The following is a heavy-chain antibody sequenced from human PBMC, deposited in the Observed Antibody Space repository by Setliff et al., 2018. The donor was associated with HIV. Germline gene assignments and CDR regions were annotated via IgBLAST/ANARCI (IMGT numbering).Heavy chain of an antibody. CDR2: VYSSGST. D-gene: IGHD2-2*01. V-gene: IGHV4-39*02. Sequence: SETLSLTCTVSGGSIGIRSYFWGWIRQPPGKGLEWIGSVYSSGSTYYNPSLKSRVTVSADTSKNHFSLKLTSVTAADTAVYYCARVIPAGMPANWFDPWGHGTLVTVSS. CDR1: GGSIGIRSYF. J-gene: IGHJ5*02. CDR3: ARVIPAGMPANWFDP.